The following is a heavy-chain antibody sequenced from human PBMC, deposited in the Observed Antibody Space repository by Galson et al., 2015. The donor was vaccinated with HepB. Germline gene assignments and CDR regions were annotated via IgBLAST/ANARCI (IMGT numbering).Heavy chain of an antibody. CDR3: ARGPGLYSNYANWFDP. CDR2: IYYSGST. CDR1: GGSISSGGYS. J-gene: IGHJ5*02. D-gene: IGHD4-11*01. Sequence: TLSLTCAVSGGSISSGGYSWSWIRQPPGKGLEWIGYIYYSGSTYYNPSLKSRVTISVDTSKNQFSLKLSSVTAADTAVYYCARGPGLYSNYANWFDPWGQGTLVTVSS. V-gene: IGHV4-30-4*07.